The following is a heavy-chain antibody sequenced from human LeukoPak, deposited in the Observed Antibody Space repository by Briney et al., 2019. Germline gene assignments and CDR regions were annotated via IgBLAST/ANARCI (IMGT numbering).Heavy chain of an antibody. D-gene: IGHD1-1*01. CDR1: GFTFSSYG. J-gene: IGHJ6*04. Sequence: SGGSLRLSCAASGFTFSSYGMHWVRQAPGKGLEWVAVISYDGSNKYYADSVKGRFTISRDNSKNTLYLQMNSLRAEDTAVYYCAKDRTNWGMDVWGKGTTVTVSS. CDR2: ISYDGSNK. V-gene: IGHV3-30*18. CDR3: AKDRTNWGMDV.